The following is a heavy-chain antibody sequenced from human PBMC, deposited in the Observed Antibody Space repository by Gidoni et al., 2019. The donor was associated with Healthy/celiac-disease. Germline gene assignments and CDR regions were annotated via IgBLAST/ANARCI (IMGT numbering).Heavy chain of an antibody. CDR2: IYYSGST. CDR3: ARDKRTGTYYYDSSGHTFDY. D-gene: IGHD3-22*01. Sequence: QVQLQESGPGLVKPSQTLSLTCTVSGGSTSSGDYYWSWLRQPPGKGLEWIGYIYYSGSTYYNPSLKSRVTISVDTSKNQFSLKLSSVTAADTAVYYCARDKRTGTYYYDSSGHTFDYWGQGTLVTVSS. CDR1: GGSTSSGDYY. J-gene: IGHJ4*02. V-gene: IGHV4-30-4*01.